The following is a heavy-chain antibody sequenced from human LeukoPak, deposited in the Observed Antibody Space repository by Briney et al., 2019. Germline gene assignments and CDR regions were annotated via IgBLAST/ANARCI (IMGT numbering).Heavy chain of an antibody. CDR1: GYNFHTYG. V-gene: IGHV1-18*04. CDR2: ISVYNGQT. Sequence: ASVKVSFKASGYNFHTYGISWMRQAPGQGLEWMGWISVYNGQTNYTQNFEGRVTMTTDTSTSTAYMELRSLRSDDTAVYYCARSPIYYYDTSGLYDFEYWGLGTLVTVSS. D-gene: IGHD3-22*01. CDR3: ARSPIYYYDTSGLYDFEY. J-gene: IGHJ4*02.